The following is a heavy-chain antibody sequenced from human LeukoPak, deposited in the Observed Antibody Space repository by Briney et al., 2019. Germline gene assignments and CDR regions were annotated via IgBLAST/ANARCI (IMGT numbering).Heavy chain of an antibody. D-gene: IGHD2-15*01. V-gene: IGHV3-33*01. CDR2: IRYDGSNK. CDR3: ARGDIVVVVAAQFDY. Sequence: GGSLRLSCAASGFTFSSYGMHWVRQAPGKGLEWVAVIRYDGSNKYYADSVKGRFTISRDNSKNTLYLQMNSLRAEDTAVYYCARGDIVVVVAAQFDYWGQGTLVTVSS. CDR1: GFTFSSYG. J-gene: IGHJ4*02.